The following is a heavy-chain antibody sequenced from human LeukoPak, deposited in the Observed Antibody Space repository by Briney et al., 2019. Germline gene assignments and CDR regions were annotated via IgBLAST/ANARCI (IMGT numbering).Heavy chain of an antibody. J-gene: IGHJ4*02. CDR3: ATGRISYGSDY. V-gene: IGHV1-69-2*01. Sequence: ASVKVSCKASRYTFTDYYMHWVQQAPGKGLEWMGRVDPEDGETIYAEKFQGRVTITADTSTDTAYMELSSLRSEDTAVYYCATGRISYGSDYWGQGTLVTVSS. D-gene: IGHD4-17*01. CDR2: VDPEDGET. CDR1: RYTFTDYY.